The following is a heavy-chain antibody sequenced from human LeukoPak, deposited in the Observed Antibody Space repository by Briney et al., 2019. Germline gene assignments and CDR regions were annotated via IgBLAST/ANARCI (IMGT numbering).Heavy chain of an antibody. CDR3: ARHPAVVTAIHFDY. D-gene: IGHD2-21*02. V-gene: IGHV4-59*08. CDR2: IYYSGST. Sequence: SETLSLTCTVSGGSISSYYWSWIRQPPGKGLEWIGYIYYSGSTNYNPSLKSRVTISVDTSKNQFSLKLSSVTAADTAVYYCARHPAVVTAIHFDYWGQGTLATVSS. CDR1: GGSISSYY. J-gene: IGHJ4*02.